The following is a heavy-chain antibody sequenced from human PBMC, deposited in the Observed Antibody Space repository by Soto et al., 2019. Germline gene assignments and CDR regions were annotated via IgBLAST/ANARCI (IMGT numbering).Heavy chain of an antibody. CDR3: ARGDCSSTSCYASDY. CDR1: GYTFTGYY. V-gene: IGHV1-2*04. D-gene: IGHD2-2*01. J-gene: IGHJ4*02. Sequence: QVQLVQSGAEVKKPGASVKVSCKASGYTFTGYYMHWVRQAPGQGLEWMGWINPNSGGTNYAQKFQGWVTMTRDTSISTGYMELSRLRSDDTAVYYCARGDCSSTSCYASDYWGQGTLVTVSS. CDR2: INPNSGGT.